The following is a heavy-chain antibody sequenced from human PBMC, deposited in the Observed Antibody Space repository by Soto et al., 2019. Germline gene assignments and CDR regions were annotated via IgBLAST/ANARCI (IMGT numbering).Heavy chain of an antibody. CDR2: IIPIFGTA. D-gene: IGHD3-22*01. J-gene: IGHJ3*02. Sequence: SVKVSCKASGGTFSSYAISWVRQAPGQGLGWMGGIIPIFGTANYAQKFQGRVTITADESTSTAYMELSSLRSEDTAVYYCARGAYGYGTLLQYAFDIWGQGTMVTVSS. V-gene: IGHV1-69*13. CDR3: ARGAYGYGTLLQYAFDI. CDR1: GGTFSSYA.